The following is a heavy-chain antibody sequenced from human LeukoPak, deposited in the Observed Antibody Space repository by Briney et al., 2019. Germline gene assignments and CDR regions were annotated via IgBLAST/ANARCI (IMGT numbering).Heavy chain of an antibody. V-gene: IGHV3-7*01. J-gene: IGHJ4*02. Sequence: GGSLILSCAASGFTFSSYWMSWVRQAPGKGLEWVANIKQDGSEKYYVDSVKGRFTISRDNAKNSLYLQMNSLRAEDTAVYYCAREAYYDSSGYPTEIDYWGQGTLVTVSS. CDR1: GFTFSSYW. CDR3: AREAYYDSSGYPTEIDY. D-gene: IGHD3-22*01. CDR2: IKQDGSEK.